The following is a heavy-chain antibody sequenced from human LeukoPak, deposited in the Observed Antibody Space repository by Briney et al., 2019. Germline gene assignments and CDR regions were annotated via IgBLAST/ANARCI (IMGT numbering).Heavy chain of an antibody. D-gene: IGHD6-6*01. V-gene: IGHV3-33*01. CDR2: IWYDGSNK. Sequence: GRSLRLSCAASGFIFSSYGMHWVRQAPGKGLEWVAVIWYDGSNKQYADSVKGRFTISRDNSKNTLYLEMNSLRAEDTAVYYCTTGASSMDYWGQGTLVTVSS. J-gene: IGHJ4*02. CDR3: TTGASSMDY. CDR1: GFIFSSYG.